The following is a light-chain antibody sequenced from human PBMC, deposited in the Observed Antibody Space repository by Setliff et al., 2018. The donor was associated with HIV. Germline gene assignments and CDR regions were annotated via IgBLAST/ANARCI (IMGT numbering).Light chain of an antibody. Sequence: QSALTQPPSASGSPGQSVTISCTGTSSDVGGYNYVSWYQQHPGKAPKLMIYEVSKRPSGVPDRFSGSKSGNTASLTVSGLQAEDEADYYCSSYTSSNTGVFGTGTKVTVL. CDR2: EVS. CDR1: SSDVGGYNY. V-gene: IGLV2-8*01. J-gene: IGLJ1*01. CDR3: SSYTSSNTGV.